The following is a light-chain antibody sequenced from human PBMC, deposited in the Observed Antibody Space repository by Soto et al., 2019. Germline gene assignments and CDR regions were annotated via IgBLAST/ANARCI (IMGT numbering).Light chain of an antibody. V-gene: IGLV2-23*01. J-gene: IGLJ2*01. CDR1: RSDVGSYNL. CDR3: CSYADGSTLI. CDR2: EGS. Sequence: QSALTQPASVSGSPGQSITISCTGTRSDVGSYNLVSWYQQHPGKAPKLMIYEGSKRPSGVSNRFSGSKSGNTASLTISGLQAEDEADYYCCSYADGSTLIFGGGTKLTVL.